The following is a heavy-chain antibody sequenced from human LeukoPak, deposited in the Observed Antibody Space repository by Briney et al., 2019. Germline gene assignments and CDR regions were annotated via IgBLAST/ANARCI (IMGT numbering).Heavy chain of an antibody. Sequence: PGGSLRLSCAASGFTFSDYYMSWIRQAPGKGLEWVSYISSSGSTIYYADSVKGRFTISRDNAENSLYLQMNSLRAEDTAVYYCARDPSYYYDSSGYYDYWGQGTLVTVSS. D-gene: IGHD3-22*01. V-gene: IGHV3-11*01. CDR2: ISSSGSTI. CDR3: ARDPSYYYDSSGYYDY. CDR1: GFTFSDYY. J-gene: IGHJ4*02.